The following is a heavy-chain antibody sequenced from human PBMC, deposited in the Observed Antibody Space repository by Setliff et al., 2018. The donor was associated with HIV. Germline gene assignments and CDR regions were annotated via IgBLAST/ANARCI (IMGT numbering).Heavy chain of an antibody. CDR2: ISNYGSP. D-gene: IGHD1-26*01. J-gene: IGHJ4*02. V-gene: IGHV4-59*08. CDR1: GDSMIPHY. Sequence: PSETLSLTCLVSGDSMIPHYWSWIRQPPGRGLEWIGYISNYGSPSYSPSLESRVTILLDTSKNQFALRLSSVTAADTAVYYCARHRRDDYYLTAYFDSWGQGTLVTVSS. CDR3: ARHRRDDYYLTAYFDS.